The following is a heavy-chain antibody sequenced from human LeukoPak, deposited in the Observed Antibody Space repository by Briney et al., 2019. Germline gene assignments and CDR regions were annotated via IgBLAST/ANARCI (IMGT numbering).Heavy chain of an antibody. CDR1: GLAFSAYK. D-gene: IGHD2-15*01. CDR2: ISTDGHTT. CDR3: VVGGSPGY. J-gene: IGHJ4*02. V-gene: IGHV3-74*01. Sequence: GGSLRLSCAASGLAFSAYKMHWVRQAPRKGLVWVSRISTDGHTTDYADFVQGRFTASRDNTKNTWSLEMNSLRAEDTAVYYCVVGGSPGYWGQGTLVTVSS.